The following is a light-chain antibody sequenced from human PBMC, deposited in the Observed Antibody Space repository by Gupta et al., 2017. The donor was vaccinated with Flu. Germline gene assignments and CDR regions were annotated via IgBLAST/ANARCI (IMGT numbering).Light chain of an antibody. CDR2: KAS. CDR3: QQYNSYSPYT. Sequence: DIEMTQSPSTLSASVGDRVTITCRASQSISTWLAWYQQKQGKAPEVLIYKASSLESGVPSRFSGSGAGTEFTLTISSLQHDDFATYYCQQYNSYSPYTFGQGTKLEIK. J-gene: IGKJ2*01. CDR1: QSISTW. V-gene: IGKV1-5*03.